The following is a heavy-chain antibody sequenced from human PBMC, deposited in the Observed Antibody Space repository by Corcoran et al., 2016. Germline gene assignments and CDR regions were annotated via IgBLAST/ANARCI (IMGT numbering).Heavy chain of an antibody. CDR3: ASSGSYSIDYYYGMDV. CDR1: GFTFSSYW. J-gene: IGHJ6*02. D-gene: IGHD1-26*01. CDR2: INSDGSST. V-gene: IGHV3-74*01. Sequence: EVQLVESGGGLVQPGGSLRLSCAASGFTFSSYWMHWVRQAPGKGLVWVSRINSDGSSTSYADSVKGRFTISRDNAKNTLDLQRNSLRAEDTAVYYCASSGSYSIDYYYGMDVWGQGTTVTVSS.